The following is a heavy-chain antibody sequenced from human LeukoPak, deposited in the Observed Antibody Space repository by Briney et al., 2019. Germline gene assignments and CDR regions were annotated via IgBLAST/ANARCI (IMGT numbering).Heavy chain of an antibody. Sequence: GGSLRLSCAASGFTFSSYEMNWVRQAPGKGLEWVPYISSSGSTIYYADSVKGRFTISRDNAKNSLYPQMNSLRAEDTAVYYCARRGVIISYFDYWGQGTLVTVSS. D-gene: IGHD3-10*01. V-gene: IGHV3-48*03. CDR1: GFTFSSYE. CDR3: ARRGVIISYFDY. J-gene: IGHJ4*02. CDR2: ISSSGSTI.